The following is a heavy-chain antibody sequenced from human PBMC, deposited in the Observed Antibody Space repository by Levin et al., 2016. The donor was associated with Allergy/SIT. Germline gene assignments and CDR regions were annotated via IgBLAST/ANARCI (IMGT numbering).Heavy chain of an antibody. CDR1: GDSVSSDSAA. Sequence: SETLSLTCAISGDSVSSDSAAWNWIRQSPSRGLEWLGRTYYRSKWYNDYALSVKSRLTINADTSKNQFSLQLSSVTPEDTAVYYCARGFPNSSSGDFDYWGQGISVTVSS. CDR3: ARGFPNSSSGDFDY. J-gene: IGHJ4*02. CDR2: TYYRSKWYN. V-gene: IGHV6-1*01. D-gene: IGHD6-6*01.